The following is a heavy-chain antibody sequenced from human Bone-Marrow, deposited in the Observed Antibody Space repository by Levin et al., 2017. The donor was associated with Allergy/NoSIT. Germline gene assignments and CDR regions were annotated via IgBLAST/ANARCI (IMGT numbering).Heavy chain of an antibody. V-gene: IGHV3-11*01. Sequence: GGSLRLSCAASGFTFSDYYMSWIRQAPGKGLEWVSYISSSGSTIYYADSVKGRFTISRDNAKNSLYLQMNSLRAEDTAVYYCASSRKMATTDYWGQGTLVTVSS. CDR3: ASSRKMATTDY. CDR1: GFTFSDYY. CDR2: ISSSGSTI. J-gene: IGHJ4*02. D-gene: IGHD5-24*01.